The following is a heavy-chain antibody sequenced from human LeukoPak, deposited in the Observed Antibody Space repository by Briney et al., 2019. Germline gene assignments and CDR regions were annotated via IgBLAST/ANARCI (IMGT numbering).Heavy chain of an antibody. J-gene: IGHJ4*02. CDR3: ARDSVYYYDSSGYLDY. CDR2: IYYSGST. V-gene: IGHV4-39*07. D-gene: IGHD3-22*01. CDR1: GGSISSSSYY. Sequence: SETLSLTCTVSGGSISSSSYYWGWIRQPPGKGLEWIGSIYYSGSTYYNPSLKSRVTISVDTSKNQFSLKLRFVTAADTAVYYCARDSVYYYDSSGYLDYWGQGTLVTVSS.